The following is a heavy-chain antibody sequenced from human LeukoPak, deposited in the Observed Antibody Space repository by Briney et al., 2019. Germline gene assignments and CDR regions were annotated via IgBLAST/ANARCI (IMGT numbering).Heavy chain of an antibody. CDR3: AKAAGDHFDY. V-gene: IGHV3-30*02. J-gene: IGHJ4*02. CDR2: IRYDGSNK. Sequence: GGSLRHSCAASGFTFGSYGMHWVRQAPGKGLEWVAFIRYDGSNKYYADSVKGRFTISRDNSKNTLYLQMNSLRGEDTAVYYCAKAAGDHFDYWGQGTLVTVSS. D-gene: IGHD3-10*01. CDR1: GFTFGSYG.